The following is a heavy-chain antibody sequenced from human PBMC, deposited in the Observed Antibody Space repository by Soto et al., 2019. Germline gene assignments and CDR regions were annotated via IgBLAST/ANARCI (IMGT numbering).Heavy chain of an antibody. J-gene: IGHJ4*02. V-gene: IGHV1-2*04. CDR1: GYTFTGYY. CDR3: ARGVNAAAGPGPYCDY. D-gene: IGHD6-13*01. CDR2: INPNSGGT. Sequence: QVQLVQSGAEVKKPGASVKVSCKASGYTFTGYYMHWVRQAPGQGLEWMGWINPNSGGTNYAQKFQGWVTMTRDTYISSGDCELCRRRSDDTAVYYCARGVNAAAGPGPYCDYWGQGTLFTVAS.